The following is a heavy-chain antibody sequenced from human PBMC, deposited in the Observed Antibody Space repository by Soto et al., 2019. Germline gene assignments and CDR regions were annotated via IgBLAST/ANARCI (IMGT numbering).Heavy chain of an antibody. CDR1: GYSFTSYW. CDR2: IYPGDSDT. Sequence: PXESLKISFKGSGYSFTSYWIGWVRQIPGKGLEWMGIIYPGDSDTRYSPSFQGQVTISADKSISTAYLQWSSLKASDTAMYYCARHYCSSTSCYPVYYYYYGMDVWGQGATVTVSS. D-gene: IGHD2-2*01. J-gene: IGHJ6*02. V-gene: IGHV5-51*01. CDR3: ARHYCSSTSCYPVYYYYYGMDV.